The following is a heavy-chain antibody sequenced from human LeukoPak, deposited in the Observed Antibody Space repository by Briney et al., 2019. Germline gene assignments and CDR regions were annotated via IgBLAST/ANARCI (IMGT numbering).Heavy chain of an antibody. D-gene: IGHD3-22*01. Sequence: GSLRLSCAVSGIPLSNYGMSWVRQAPGKGLEWVAGSSGGSTNYADSVKGRFSIFRDNPKNTLYLQMNSLRAEDTAVYFCAKRGVVIRVILVGFHKEAYYFDSWGQGALVTVSS. CDR3: AKRGVVIRVILVGFHKEAYYFDS. V-gene: IGHV3-23*01. CDR1: GIPLSNYG. CDR2: SSGGST. J-gene: IGHJ4*02.